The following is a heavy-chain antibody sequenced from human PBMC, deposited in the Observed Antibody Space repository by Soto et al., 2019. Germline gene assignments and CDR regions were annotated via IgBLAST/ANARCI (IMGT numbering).Heavy chain of an antibody. V-gene: IGHV4-4*07. J-gene: IGHJ5*02. D-gene: IGHD6-13*01. CDR1: GDSFSSYY. CDR3: AREAAETVGDGYWCDP. CDR2: VYTDGNT. Sequence: QVQLQESGPGLLKPSDTLSLTCTVSGDSFSSYYWSWIRQPAGKGLEWIGRVYTDGNTDYNPSLTSTVTVSLDTSRNQFSRKLRFLTAADTAVYYCAREAAETVGDGYWCDPWGQGTLVTVSS.